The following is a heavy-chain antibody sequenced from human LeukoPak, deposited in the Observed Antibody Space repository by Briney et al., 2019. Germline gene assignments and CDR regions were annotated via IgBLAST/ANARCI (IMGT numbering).Heavy chain of an antibody. J-gene: IGHJ4*02. Sequence: ASVKVCFKASGGIFSSYAISLVRQAPGQGLEWMGRIIPILGIANYAQKFQGRVTITADKSTSIAYMDLSSLRSEDTAVYYCARDFPPNSFDYWGQGTLVTVSS. CDR1: GGIFSSYA. V-gene: IGHV1-69*04. CDR3: ARDFPPNSFDY. CDR2: IIPILGIA.